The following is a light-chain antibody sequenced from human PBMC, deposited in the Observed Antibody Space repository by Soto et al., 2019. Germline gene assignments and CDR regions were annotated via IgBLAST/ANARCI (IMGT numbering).Light chain of an antibody. CDR1: GSDVGNYNL. CDR2: EGT. V-gene: IGLV2-14*02. CDR3: SSSTSSSTFV. Sequence: QSALTQPASVAGSPGQSITISCTGSGSDVGNYNLLSWYQQHPDKAPKLIISEGTKRPSGVSNRFSGSGSGNTASLTISGLQAEDEADYYCSSSTSSSTFVFGTGTKLTVL. J-gene: IGLJ1*01.